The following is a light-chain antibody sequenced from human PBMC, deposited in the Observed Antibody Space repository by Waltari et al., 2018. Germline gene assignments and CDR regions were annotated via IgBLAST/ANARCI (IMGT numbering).Light chain of an antibody. CDR1: STNGGTYKY. CDR2: DAN. V-gene: IGLV2-11*01. CDR3: CSSVVSYTVV. J-gene: IGLJ2*01. Sequence: QSALTQPRSVSGSPGQSVTVSCTGTSTNGGTYKYISWYQHHPGRAPKLLIFDANKRPSGVPDRFSGSKSDNTASLTISGLRPEDEAYYYCCSSVVSYTVVFGGGTKVTVL.